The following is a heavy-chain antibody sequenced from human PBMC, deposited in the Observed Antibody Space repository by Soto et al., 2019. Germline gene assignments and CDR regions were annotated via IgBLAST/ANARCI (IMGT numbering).Heavy chain of an antibody. CDR1: GYTFTGYY. CDR3: AREKGYCTNGVCYFNWFDX. D-gene: IGHD2-8*01. CDR2: INPNSGGT. Sequence: ASVKVSCKASGYTFTGYYMHWVRQAPGQGLEWMGWINPNSGGTNYAQKFQGWVTMTRDTSISTAYMELSRLRSDDTAVYYCAREKGYCTNGVCYFNWFDXWGQGTLVTVSS. J-gene: IGHJ5*02. V-gene: IGHV1-2*04.